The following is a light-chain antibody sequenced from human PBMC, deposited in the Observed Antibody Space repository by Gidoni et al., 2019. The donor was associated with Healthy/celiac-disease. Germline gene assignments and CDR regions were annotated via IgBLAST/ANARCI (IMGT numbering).Light chain of an antibody. V-gene: IGKV1-39*01. J-gene: IGKJ4*01. CDR3: QQSVTTPLT. CDR2: AAS. CDR1: QTISTY. Sequence: IRMTQSPSSLSASVGDRVTMSCRSSQTISTYLHWYQQKPGAPPQLLIHAASTLQSGVPSRFSGSGSGTDFTLTISNLQLEDFATYFCQQSVTTPLTFGGGTKVEMK.